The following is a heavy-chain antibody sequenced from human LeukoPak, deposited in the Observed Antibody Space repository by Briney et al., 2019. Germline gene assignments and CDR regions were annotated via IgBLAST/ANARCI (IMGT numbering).Heavy chain of an antibody. CDR2: ISYDGSNK. Sequence: GGSLRLSCAASGFTFSSYGMHWVRQAPGKGLEWVAVISYDGSNKYYADSVKGRFTISRDNSKNTLYLQMNSLRAEDTAVYYCARSTGLSGSGGHPLDYWGQGSLVTVSS. CDR1: GFTFSSYG. V-gene: IGHV3-30*03. D-gene: IGHD2-15*01. CDR3: ARSTGLSGSGGHPLDY. J-gene: IGHJ4*02.